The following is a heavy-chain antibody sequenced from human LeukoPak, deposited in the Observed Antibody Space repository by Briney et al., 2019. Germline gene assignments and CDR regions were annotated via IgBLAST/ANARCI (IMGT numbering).Heavy chain of an antibody. Sequence: PSETLSLTCTVSGGSISSYYWSWIRQPPGKGLEWIGYIYYSGSTNYNPSLESRVTISVDTSKNQFSLKLSSVTAADTAVYYCARESRMIDAFDIWGQGTMVTVSS. CDR1: GGSISSYY. CDR2: IYYSGST. D-gene: IGHD3-22*01. J-gene: IGHJ3*02. V-gene: IGHV4-59*01. CDR3: ARESRMIDAFDI.